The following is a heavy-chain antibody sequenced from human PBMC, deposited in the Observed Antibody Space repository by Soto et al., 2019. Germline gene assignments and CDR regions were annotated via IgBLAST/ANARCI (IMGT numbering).Heavy chain of an antibody. Sequence: SETLSLTCTVSGGSISSSIYYWGWIRQPPGKGLEWIGSIYYSGSTNYNPSLKSRVTISVDTSKNQFSPKLSSVTAADTAVYYCARDSGSYYDYWGQGTLVTVSS. D-gene: IGHD1-26*01. J-gene: IGHJ4*02. CDR3: ARDSGSYYDY. V-gene: IGHV4-39*07. CDR1: GGSISSSIYY. CDR2: IYYSGST.